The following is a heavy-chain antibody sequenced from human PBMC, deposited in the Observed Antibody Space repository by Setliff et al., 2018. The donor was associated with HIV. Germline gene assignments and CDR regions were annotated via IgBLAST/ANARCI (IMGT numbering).Heavy chain of an antibody. CDR2: IKDKANGEAI. CDR1: GLPFSTSW. Sequence: GGSLRLSCAASGLPFSTSWMTWVRQAPGKGLEWIGRIKDKANGEAIDYSGHLNGRFSISREDSKHMTFLEMDDLRVEDTAVYYCTADFLFSWLGIWGQGTVVTVSS. V-gene: IGHV3-15*01. D-gene: IGHD5-12*01. J-gene: IGHJ3*02. CDR3: TADFLFSWLGI.